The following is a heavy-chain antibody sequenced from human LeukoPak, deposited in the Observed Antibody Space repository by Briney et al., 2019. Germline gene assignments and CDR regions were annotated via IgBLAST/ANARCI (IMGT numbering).Heavy chain of an antibody. CDR1: GGSLSISNW. Sequence: PSETLSLTCAVSGGSLSISNWWSWVRQPPGKGLEWIGEIYDSGRTSYNPSLKSRLTISIDRSKNQFSLMLTSVTAADTAVYYCARVNYESNFLGGGHWGQGALVTVSS. J-gene: IGHJ4*02. V-gene: IGHV4-4*02. D-gene: IGHD3-22*01. CDR2: IYDSGRT. CDR3: ARVNYESNFLGGGH.